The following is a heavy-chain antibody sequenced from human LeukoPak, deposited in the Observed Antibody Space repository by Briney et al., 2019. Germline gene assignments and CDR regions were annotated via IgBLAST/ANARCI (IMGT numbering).Heavy chain of an antibody. CDR3: AKGGDGYNYGSYFDY. D-gene: IGHD5-24*01. CDR2: IRYDGNNA. Sequence: GGSLRLSCAASGFTVSSNYMSWVRQAPGKGLEWVAFIRYDGNNAFYVDSVKGRFTISRDNSKNTLYLQMNSLRAEDTAVYYCAKGGDGYNYGSYFDYWGQGTLVTVSS. V-gene: IGHV3-30*02. J-gene: IGHJ4*02. CDR1: GFTVSSNY.